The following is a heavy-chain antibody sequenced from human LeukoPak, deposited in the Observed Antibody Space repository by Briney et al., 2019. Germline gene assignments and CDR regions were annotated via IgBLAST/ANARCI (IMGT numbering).Heavy chain of an antibody. CDR3: ARVARARLFDY. J-gene: IGHJ4*02. V-gene: IGHV3-48*01. D-gene: IGHD6-6*01. Sequence: PGGSLRLSCAASGFTFRSYNMNWVRQAPGKGLEWVSYISSSSSTIYYADSVKGRFTISRDNAKNSLYLQMNSLRAEDTAVYYCARVARARLFDYWGQGTLVTVSS. CDR2: ISSSSSTI. CDR1: GFTFRSYN.